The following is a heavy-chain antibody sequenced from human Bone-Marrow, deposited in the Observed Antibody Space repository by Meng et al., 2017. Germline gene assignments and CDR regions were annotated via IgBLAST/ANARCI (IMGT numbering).Heavy chain of an antibody. V-gene: IGHV1-2*06. CDR1: GYTFTGYY. CDR2: INPNSGGT. CDR3: ARDYCSSTSCYLEDWFDP. D-gene: IGHD2-2*01. Sequence: ASVKVSCKASGYTFTGYYMHWVRQAPGQGLEWMGRINPNSGGTNYAQKFQGRVTMTRDTSISTAYMELSRLRSDDTAVYYCARDYCSSTSCYLEDWFDPWGQGTLVTVSS. J-gene: IGHJ5*02.